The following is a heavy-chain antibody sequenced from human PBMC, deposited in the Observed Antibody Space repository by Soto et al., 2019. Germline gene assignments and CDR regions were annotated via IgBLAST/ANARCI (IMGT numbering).Heavy chain of an antibody. CDR2: ITGAGDGT. CDR3: ARAEKGTQLWLNAFDL. J-gene: IGHJ3*01. D-gene: IGHD3-16*01. Sequence: PGGSLRLSCVASGFTIENSVMHWVRQTPGKGLMSVSRITGAGDGTLYADSVQGRFTISRDNAKNTVYLHMTGLRVEETAVYYFARAEKGTQLWLNAFDLWGQGTTVTISS. V-gene: IGHV3-74*01. CDR1: GFTIENSV.